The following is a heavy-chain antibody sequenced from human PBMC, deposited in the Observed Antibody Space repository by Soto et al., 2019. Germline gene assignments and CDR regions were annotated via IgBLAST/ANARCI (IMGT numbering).Heavy chain of an antibody. CDR3: ESYQVRGDILTPSH. J-gene: IGHJ4*02. V-gene: IGHV4-59*08. D-gene: IGHD3-9*01. Sequence: SETLSLTCTVSGGSVSSYYWSWIRQSPGKGLEWIGYIYYSGSTNYNPSLKSRVTISVDTSKNQFSLKLSSVTAADTAVYYCESYQVRGDILTPSHWGQGTLVTVSS. CDR1: GGSVSSYY. CDR2: IYYSGST.